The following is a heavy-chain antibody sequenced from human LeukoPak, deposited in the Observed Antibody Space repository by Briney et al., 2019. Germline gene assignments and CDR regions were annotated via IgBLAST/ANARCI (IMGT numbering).Heavy chain of an antibody. V-gene: IGHV3-21*01. CDR3: ARIGAGSSRDY. J-gene: IGHJ4*02. CDR1: GFTFSNFA. CDR2: IVGSSST. D-gene: IGHD6-13*01. Sequence: PGGSLRLSCAASGFTFSNFAMTWVRQAPGKGLEWVSSIVGSSSTYYADSLKGRFTISRDNAKNSLYLQMNSLRAEDTAVYYCARIGAGSSRDYWGQGTLVTVSS.